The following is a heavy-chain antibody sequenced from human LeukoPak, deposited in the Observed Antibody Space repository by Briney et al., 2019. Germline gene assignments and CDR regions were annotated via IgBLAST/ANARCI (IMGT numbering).Heavy chain of an antibody. Sequence: TPSETLSLTCTVSGGSISSGGYYWSWIRQHPGKGLEWIWYIYYSGSTYYNPSLKSRVTISVDTSKNQFSLKLSSVTAADTAVYYCARVWRGYYGSGSPTFDYWGQGTLVTVSS. V-gene: IGHV4-31*03. CDR1: GGSISSGGYY. CDR2: IYYSGST. D-gene: IGHD3-10*01. J-gene: IGHJ4*02. CDR3: ARVWRGYYGSGSPTFDY.